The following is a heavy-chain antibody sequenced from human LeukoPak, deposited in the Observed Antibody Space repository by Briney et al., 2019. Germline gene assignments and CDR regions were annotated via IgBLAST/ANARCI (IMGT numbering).Heavy chain of an antibody. Sequence: GESLQISCKGSGYRFDSYWIAWVRQMPGKGLEWMGIIFPGDSEARYSPSFQGQVTMSVDTSITTAYRQWSSLKASDTAKYYCARGGSYGLNWGRGTQVSVSS. V-gene: IGHV5-51*01. J-gene: IGHJ4*02. CDR3: ARGGSYGLN. CDR1: GYRFDSYW. CDR2: IFPGDSEA. D-gene: IGHD3-10*01.